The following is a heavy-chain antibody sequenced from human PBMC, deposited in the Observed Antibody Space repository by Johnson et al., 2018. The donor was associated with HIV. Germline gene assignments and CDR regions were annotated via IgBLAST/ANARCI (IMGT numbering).Heavy chain of an antibody. D-gene: IGHD3-22*01. CDR1: GFTFSSYA. CDR3: AREYYDSSAFDI. J-gene: IGHJ3*02. Sequence: QVQLVESGGGVVQPGRSLRLSCAASGFTFSSYAMHWVRQAPGKGLEWVAVISYDGSNKYYADSVKGRFTISRDNSKNTMYLQMNSLRAEDTAVYYCAREYYDSSAFDIWGQGTLVTVSS. CDR2: ISYDGSNK. V-gene: IGHV3-30-3*01.